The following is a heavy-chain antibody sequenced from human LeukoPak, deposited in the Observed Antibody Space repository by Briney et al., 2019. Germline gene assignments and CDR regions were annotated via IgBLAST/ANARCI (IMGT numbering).Heavy chain of an antibody. CDR2: IYHSGST. J-gene: IGHJ4*02. CDR1: GYSISSGYY. D-gene: IGHD3-9*01. CDR3: ARRLILTGYYDY. Sequence: SETLSLTCTVSGYSISSGYYWGWIRQPPGKGLEWIGSIYHSGSTYYNPSLKSRVTISVDTSKNQFSLKLSSVTAADTAVYYCARRLILTGYYDYWGQGTLVTVSS. V-gene: IGHV4-38-2*02.